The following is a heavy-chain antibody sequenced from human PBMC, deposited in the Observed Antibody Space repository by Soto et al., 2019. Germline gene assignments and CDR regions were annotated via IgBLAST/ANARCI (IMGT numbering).Heavy chain of an antibody. D-gene: IGHD5-12*01. CDR2: ISWNSGSI. Sequence: EVQLVESGAGLVQPGRSLRLSCAASGFTFDDYAMHWVRQAPGKGLEWVSGISWNSGSIGYADSVKGRFTISRDNAKNSLYLQMNSLRAEDTALYYCAKGHSGYDTELLDYWGQGTLVTVSS. J-gene: IGHJ4*02. CDR3: AKGHSGYDTELLDY. V-gene: IGHV3-9*01. CDR1: GFTFDDYA.